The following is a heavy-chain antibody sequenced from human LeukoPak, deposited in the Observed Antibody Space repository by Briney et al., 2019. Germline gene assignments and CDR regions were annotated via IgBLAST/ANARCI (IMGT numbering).Heavy chain of an antibody. V-gene: IGHV4-4*09. Sequence: SETLSLTCTVSGGSISSYYWSWIRQPPGKGLEWIGYIYTSGSTNYNPSLKSRVTISVDTSKNQFSLKLSSVTAADTAVYYCARRRYYDSSGYYYDYWGQGTLVTASS. D-gene: IGHD3-22*01. J-gene: IGHJ4*02. CDR2: IYTSGST. CDR3: ARRRYYDSSGYYYDY. CDR1: GGSISSYY.